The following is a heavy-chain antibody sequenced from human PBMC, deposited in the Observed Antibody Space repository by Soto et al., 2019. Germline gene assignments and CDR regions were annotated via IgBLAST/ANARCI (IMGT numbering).Heavy chain of an antibody. CDR3: ARLPSDYCTNGVCPQADY. J-gene: IGHJ4*02. D-gene: IGHD2-8*01. CDR1: GGSISSSSSY. Sequence: QLQLQESGPGLVKPSETLSLTCSVSGGSISSSSSYWGWIRQPPGKGLEWIGSMYYSGSTYYNPSLKSRVTISLDTSKNQFSLKLSSVTAADTAVYYCARLPSDYCTNGVCPQADYWGQGTLVTVSS. CDR2: MYYSGST. V-gene: IGHV4-39*01.